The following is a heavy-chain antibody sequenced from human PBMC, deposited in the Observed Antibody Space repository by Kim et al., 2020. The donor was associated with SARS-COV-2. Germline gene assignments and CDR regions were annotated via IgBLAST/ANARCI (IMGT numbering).Heavy chain of an antibody. CDR1: GGSISSGSYY. D-gene: IGHD2-2*01. CDR3: ARVAPLYSTTYDAFDI. V-gene: IGHV4-61*02. CDR2: IYTSGST. Sequence: SETLSLTCTVSGGSISSGSYYWSWIRQPAGKGLEWIGRIYTSGSTNYNPSLKSRVTISVDTSKNQFSLKLSSVTAADTAVYYCARVAPLYSTTYDAFDIWGQGTMVTVSS. J-gene: IGHJ3*02.